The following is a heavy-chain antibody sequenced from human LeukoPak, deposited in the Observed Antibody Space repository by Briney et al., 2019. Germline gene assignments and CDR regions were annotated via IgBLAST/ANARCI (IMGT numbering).Heavy chain of an antibody. CDR1: GGSISSGGYY. CDR3: ARHIGGGIEDMDV. CDR2: IYYSGST. J-gene: IGHJ6*03. D-gene: IGHD3-16*02. Sequence: PSETLSLTCTVSGGSISSGGYYWSWIRQHPGKGLEWIGYIYYSGSTYYNPSLKSRVTISVDTSKNQFSLKLSSVTAADTAVYYCARHIGGGIEDMDVWGKGNKVTVSS. V-gene: IGHV4-31*03.